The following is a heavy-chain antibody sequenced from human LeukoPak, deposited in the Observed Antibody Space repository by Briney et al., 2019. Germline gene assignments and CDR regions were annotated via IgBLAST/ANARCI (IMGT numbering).Heavy chain of an antibody. J-gene: IGHJ4*02. CDR2: INPNSGGT. CDR3: ARAPPQDGYNLRSPAFFDY. V-gene: IGHV1-2*02. Sequence: GASVKVSCKASGYTFTGYYMHWVRQAPGQGLEWMGWINPNSGGTNYAQKFQGRVTMTRDTSISTAHMELSRLRSDDTAVYYCARAPPQDGYNLRSPAFFDYWGQGTLVTVSS. D-gene: IGHD5-24*01. CDR1: GYTFTGYY.